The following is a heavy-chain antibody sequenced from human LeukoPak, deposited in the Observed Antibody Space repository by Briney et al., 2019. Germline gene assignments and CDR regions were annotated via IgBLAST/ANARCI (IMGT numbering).Heavy chain of an antibody. CDR3: ARGARLRFLEWLLHY. CDR1: GYTFTSYD. CDR2: MNPNSGNT. V-gene: IGHV1-8*01. D-gene: IGHD3-3*01. J-gene: IGHJ4*02. Sequence: ASVKASCKASGYTFTSYDINWVRQATGQGLEWMGWMNPNSGNTGYAQKFQGRVTMTRNTSISTAYMELSSLRSEDTAVYYCARGARLRFLEWLLHYWGQGTLVTVSS.